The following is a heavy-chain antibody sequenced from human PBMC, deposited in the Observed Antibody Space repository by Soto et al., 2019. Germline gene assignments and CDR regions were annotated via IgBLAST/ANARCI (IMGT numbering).Heavy chain of an antibody. D-gene: IGHD3-22*01. J-gene: IGHJ5*02. Sequence: QVQLVQSGAEVKKAGASVKVSCKASGYTFYRYGITWVRQAPGQGLEWMGWINPSNDNTNYAQKFRGRVTMTTDASTSTAHMELRSLKSDDTAVYYCARDTQQDSNRYYLEWFDPWGQGTLVTVSS. V-gene: IGHV1-18*01. CDR3: ARDTQQDSNRYYLEWFDP. CDR1: GYTFYRYG. CDR2: INPSNDNT.